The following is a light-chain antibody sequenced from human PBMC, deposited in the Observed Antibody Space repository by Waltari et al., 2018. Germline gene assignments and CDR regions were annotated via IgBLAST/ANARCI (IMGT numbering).Light chain of an antibody. J-gene: IGKJ4*01. V-gene: IGKV3-15*01. CDR2: GAS. CDR1: QSVSSN. CDR3: QHYNKWPLT. Sequence: EIVMTQYPATLSVSPGERATLSCRASQSVSSNLAWYQQKPGQAPRLLIYGASTRATGIPARFSGSGSGTQFTLTISSLQSEDFALYYCQHYNKWPLTFSGGTKVEIK.